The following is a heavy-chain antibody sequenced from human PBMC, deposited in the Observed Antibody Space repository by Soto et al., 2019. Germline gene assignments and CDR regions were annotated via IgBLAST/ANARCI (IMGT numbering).Heavy chain of an antibody. V-gene: IGHV5-51*01. Sequence: EALQIRCSGSACSLSRCCNVWVRQMPEKGLEWMGIIYPGDSDTRYSPSFQGQVTISTDTSISTAYLQWSSLEASDTAMYFCSVYDNHGYLYSFPAQRSTDL. CDR2: IYPGDSDT. CDR3: SVYDNHGYLYSFPAQRSTDL. J-gene: IGHJ2*01. CDR1: ACSLSRCC. D-gene: IGHD2-2*03.